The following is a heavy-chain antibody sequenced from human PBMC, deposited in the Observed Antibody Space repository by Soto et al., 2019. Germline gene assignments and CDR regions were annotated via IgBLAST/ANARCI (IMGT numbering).Heavy chain of an antibody. CDR2: VYESGYT. D-gene: IGHD5-18*01. CDR1: GASVSTGAYY. J-gene: IGHJ5*02. V-gene: IGHV4-31*03. CDR3: GRALRHTAMVYPWFDP. Sequence: SETLSLTCTVSGASVSTGAYYWGWVRQRPGRGLEWIGYVYESGYTYYNMSLKSRLTISLDRSNNQFSLGLTSVTAADTAVYYCGRALRHTAMVYPWFDPWGQGTLVTVSS.